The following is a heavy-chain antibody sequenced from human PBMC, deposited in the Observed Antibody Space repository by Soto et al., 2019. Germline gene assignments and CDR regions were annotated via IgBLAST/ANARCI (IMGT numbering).Heavy chain of an antibody. CDR1: GYTFTSYD. Sequence: QVQLVQSGAEVKKPGASVKVSCKDSGYTFTSYDINWVRQATGQGLEWMGCMNPNSGNTGYAQKFKDRVTMTRNTSISTAYMELRSLISEDTAVYYCARDRRWLVYGYWGQGTLVTVSS. CDR3: ARDRRWLVYGY. D-gene: IGHD6-19*01. CDR2: MNPNSGNT. V-gene: IGHV1-8*01. J-gene: IGHJ4*02.